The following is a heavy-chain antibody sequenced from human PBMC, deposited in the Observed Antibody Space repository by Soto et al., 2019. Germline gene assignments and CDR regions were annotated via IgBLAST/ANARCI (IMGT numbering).Heavy chain of an antibody. Sequence: QVQLVQSGAEVKKPGSSVKVSCKASGGTFSSYAISWVRQAPGQGLEWMGGIIPIFGTANHAQKFQGRVTIPADESTXXAXMXPSSLRSEDTAVYYCAIQGCSGGSCFPPYYYYGMDVWGQGTTVIVSS. J-gene: IGHJ6*02. V-gene: IGHV1-69*12. CDR3: AIQGCSGGSCFPPYYYYGMDV. CDR2: IIPIFGTA. CDR1: GGTFSSYA. D-gene: IGHD2-15*01.